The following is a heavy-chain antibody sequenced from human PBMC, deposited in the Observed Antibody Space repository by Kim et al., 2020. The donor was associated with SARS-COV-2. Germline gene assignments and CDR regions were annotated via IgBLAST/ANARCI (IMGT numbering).Heavy chain of an antibody. Sequence: GGSLRLSCAASGFTFNYYVMHWVRQAPGKGLEWVALISYDGTNKYYIDSVKGRFTISRDNSKSTLYLLMNSLRPEDTAVYFCAKGWYRSSWSHFDYWGQGTLVTVSS. D-gene: IGHD6-13*01. CDR1: GFTFNYYV. CDR2: ISYDGTNK. J-gene: IGHJ4*02. CDR3: AKGWYRSSWSHFDY. V-gene: IGHV3-30*18.